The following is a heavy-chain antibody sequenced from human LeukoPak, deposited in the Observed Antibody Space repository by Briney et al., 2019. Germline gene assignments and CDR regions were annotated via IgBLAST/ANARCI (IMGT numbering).Heavy chain of an antibody. D-gene: IGHD2-15*01. J-gene: IGHJ4*02. CDR3: VKDLSRTYSFDC. Sequence: QAGGSLRLSCSASGFSFSDHVMHWVRQPPGKGLEYVAIISGNGASTNHADSVRGRFTISRDNSKNTLYLQMSSLRSDDTAVYYCVKDLSRTYSFDCWGQGTPVTVSS. CDR1: GFSFSDHV. CDR2: ISGNGAST. V-gene: IGHV3-64D*09.